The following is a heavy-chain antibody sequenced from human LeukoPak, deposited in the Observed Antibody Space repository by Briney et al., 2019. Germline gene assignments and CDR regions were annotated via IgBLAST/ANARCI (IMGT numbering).Heavy chain of an antibody. Sequence: GGSLRLSCAASGFTFSSYSMNWVRQAPGKGLEWVSSISSSSSYIYYADSVKGRFTISRDNAKNSLYLQMNSLRAEDTAVYYCARSYSSKGYYFDYWGQGTLVTVSS. CDR3: ARSYSSKGYYFDY. CDR2: ISSSSSYI. V-gene: IGHV3-21*01. D-gene: IGHD6-13*01. J-gene: IGHJ4*02. CDR1: GFTFSSYS.